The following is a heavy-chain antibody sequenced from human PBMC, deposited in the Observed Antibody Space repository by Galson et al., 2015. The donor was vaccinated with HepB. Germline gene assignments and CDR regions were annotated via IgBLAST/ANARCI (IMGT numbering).Heavy chain of an antibody. CDR3: ARTPYYGSGSYNNAWFDP. D-gene: IGHD3-10*01. V-gene: IGHV7-4-1*02. CDR1: GYTFTGYY. CDR2: INTNTGNP. Sequence: SVKVSCKASGYTFTGYYMHWVRQAPGQGLEWMGWINTNTGNPTYAQGFTGRFVFSLDTSVSTAYLQISSLKAEDTAVYYCARTPYYGSGSYNNAWFDPWGQGTLATVSS. J-gene: IGHJ5*02.